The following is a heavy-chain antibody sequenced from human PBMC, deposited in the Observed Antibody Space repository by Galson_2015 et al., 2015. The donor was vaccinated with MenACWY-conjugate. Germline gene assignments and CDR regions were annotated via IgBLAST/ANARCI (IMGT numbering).Heavy chain of an antibody. J-gene: IGHJ4*02. CDR1: GFTFSNCW. Sequence: FLRLSCAASGFTFSNCWMTWVRQAPGKGLEWLTKIKEDGTDKYYVDSVRGRFTISRDNAKNSLYLQMNSLRDDDTAVYYCAREDFYRCDYWGQGTLVTVSS. D-gene: IGHD2/OR15-2a*01. CDR2: IKEDGTDK. V-gene: IGHV3-7*03. CDR3: AREDFYRCDY.